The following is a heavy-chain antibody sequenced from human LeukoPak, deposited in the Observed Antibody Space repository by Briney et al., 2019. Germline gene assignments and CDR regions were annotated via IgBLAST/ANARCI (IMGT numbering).Heavy chain of an antibody. J-gene: IGHJ4*02. CDR3: AKDRHYDFWSGPNADY. Sequence: PGGSLRLSCAASGFTFSSYAMSWVRQAPGKGLEWVSAISGSGGSTYYADSVKGRFTISRDNSKNTLYLQMNSLRAEDTAVYYCAKDRHYDFWSGPNADYWGQGTLVTVSS. V-gene: IGHV3-23*01. CDR1: GFTFSSYA. D-gene: IGHD3-3*01. CDR2: ISGSGGST.